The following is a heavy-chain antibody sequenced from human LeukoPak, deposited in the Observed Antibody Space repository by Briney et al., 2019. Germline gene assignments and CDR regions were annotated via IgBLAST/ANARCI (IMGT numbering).Heavy chain of an antibody. CDR2: INPNSGGT. J-gene: IGHJ4*02. CDR1: GYTFTGYY. V-gene: IGHV1-2*02. D-gene: IGHD3-22*01. CDR3: ARDLANYYDSSGYPACFGY. Sequence: LWASVKVSCKASGYTFTGYYMHWVRQAPGQGLEWMGWINPNSGGTNYAQKFQGRVTMTRDTSISTAYMELSRLRSDDTAVYYCARDLANYYDSSGYPACFGYWGQGTLVTVSS.